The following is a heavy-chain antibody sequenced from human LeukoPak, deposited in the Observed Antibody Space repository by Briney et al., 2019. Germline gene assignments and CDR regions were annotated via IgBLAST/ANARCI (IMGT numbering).Heavy chain of an antibody. CDR1: GYTFTSYY. Sequence: ASVKVSCKASGYTFTSYYMHWVRQAPGQGLEWMGIINPSGGSTSYAQKFQGRVTMTRDTSTSTVYMELSSLRSEDTAVYYCARSCSSTSCYEGWFDPWGQGTLVTVSS. CDR3: ARSCSSTSCYEGWFDP. CDR2: INPSGGST. J-gene: IGHJ5*02. D-gene: IGHD2-2*01. V-gene: IGHV1-46*01.